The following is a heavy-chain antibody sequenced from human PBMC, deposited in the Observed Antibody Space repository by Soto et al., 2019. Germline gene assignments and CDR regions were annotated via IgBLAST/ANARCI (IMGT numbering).Heavy chain of an antibody. CDR1: RFTFSDYG. D-gene: IGHD4-4*01. V-gene: IGHV3-30*18. CDR3: AKDGVGGSNRYQLED. J-gene: IGHJ1*01. CDR2: ISHGATRK. Sequence: GGSLRLSCAASRFTFSDYGMHWVRQAPGKGLEWVAGISHGATRKSYSDSVKGRFIISRDNSKKMLYLQLNSLRREDTAVYYCAKDGVGGSNRYQLEDWVRGTLVTVYS.